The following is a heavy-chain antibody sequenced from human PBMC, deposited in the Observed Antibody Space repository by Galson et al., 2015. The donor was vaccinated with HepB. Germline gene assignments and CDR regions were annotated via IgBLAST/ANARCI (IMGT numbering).Heavy chain of an antibody. Sequence: SLRLSCAASGFMFSTYDMHWVRQAPGKGLEWVAVISSDGSNKYYADSVKGRFAVSRDNSKNTLYLQMNSLRVEDTAVYYCAKELPVAHFVFDYWGQGTLVTVSS. J-gene: IGHJ4*02. V-gene: IGHV3-30*18. D-gene: IGHD2-2*01. CDR2: ISSDGSNK. CDR1: GFMFSTYD. CDR3: AKELPVAHFVFDY.